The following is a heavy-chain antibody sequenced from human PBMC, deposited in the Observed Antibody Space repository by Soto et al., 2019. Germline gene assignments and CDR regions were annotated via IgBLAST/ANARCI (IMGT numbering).Heavy chain of an antibody. Sequence: SETLSLTCAVSGGSISSSNWWSWVRQPPGKGLEWIGEIYHSGSTNYNPSLKSRVTISVDKSKNQFSLKLSSVTAADTAVYYFARVSGSYYYGMDVRGQGIMGSVSS. J-gene: IGHJ6*02. CDR1: GGSISSSNW. D-gene: IGHD1-26*01. CDR2: IYHSGST. V-gene: IGHV4-4*02. CDR3: ARVSGSYYYGMDV.